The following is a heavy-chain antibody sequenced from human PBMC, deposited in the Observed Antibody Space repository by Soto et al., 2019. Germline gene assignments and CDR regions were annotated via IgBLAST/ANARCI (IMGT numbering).Heavy chain of an antibody. Sequence: PGGSLTLSCSASSFPFSNYWMHWVRQAQGKGLVWVSRINSDGSETVYADSVKGRFTISRDNAKNTLYLQMNSLRAEDTAVYYCVRAGDPTWGYYFDYWGQGTPVTVS. CDR1: SFPFSNYW. CDR2: INSDGSET. D-gene: IGHD7-27*01. J-gene: IGHJ4*02. CDR3: VRAGDPTWGYYFDY. V-gene: IGHV3-74*01.